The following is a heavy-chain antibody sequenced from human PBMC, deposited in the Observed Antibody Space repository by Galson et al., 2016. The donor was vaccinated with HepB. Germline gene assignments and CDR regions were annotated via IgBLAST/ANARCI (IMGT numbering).Heavy chain of an antibody. D-gene: IGHD2-15*01. CDR2: IYHSGST. V-gene: IGHV4-4*02. CDR3: ARDPLGVVVVAATKYYYGMDV. Sequence: ETLSLTCAVSGGSISSNNWWSWVRQPPGKGLEWIGEIYHSGSTTYNPSLKSLVTISVDKSKSQFSLKLSSVTAADTAVYYCARDPLGVVVVAATKYYYGMDVWGQGTTVTVSS. J-gene: IGHJ6*02. CDR1: GGSISSNNW.